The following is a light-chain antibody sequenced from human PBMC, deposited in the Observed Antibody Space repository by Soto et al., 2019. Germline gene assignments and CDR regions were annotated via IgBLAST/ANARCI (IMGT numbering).Light chain of an antibody. J-gene: IGKJ1*01. CDR1: QSVSSSY. CDR3: QQYGSSPWT. Sequence: EIVLTQSPGTLSLSQGERATLSCRASQSVSSSYLAWYQQKPGQAPRLFIYGASSRATGIPDRFSGSGSGTDFTLTISRLEPEDFAVYYCQQYGSSPWTFGQGTKVDIK. CDR2: GAS. V-gene: IGKV3-20*01.